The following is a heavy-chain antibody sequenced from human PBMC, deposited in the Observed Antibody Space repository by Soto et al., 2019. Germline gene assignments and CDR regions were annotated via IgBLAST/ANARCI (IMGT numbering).Heavy chain of an antibody. J-gene: IGHJ6*02. Sequence: SETLSLTCTVSGGSISSYYWSWIRQPPGKGLEWIGYIYYSGSTNYNPSLKSRVTISVDTSKNQFSLKLSSVTAADTAVYYCAREWRSGSYPYYYYGTDVWGQGTTVTVSS. CDR1: GGSISSYY. CDR2: IYYSGST. CDR3: AREWRSGSYPYYYYGTDV. D-gene: IGHD1-26*01. V-gene: IGHV4-59*12.